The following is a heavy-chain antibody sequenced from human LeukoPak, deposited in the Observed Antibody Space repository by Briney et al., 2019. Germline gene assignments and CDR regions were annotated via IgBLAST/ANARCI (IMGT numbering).Heavy chain of an antibody. J-gene: IGHJ4*02. CDR1: GGSFSGYY. CDR3: ARSSGSYLIDY. V-gene: IGHV4-59*01. D-gene: IGHD1-26*01. CDR2: IYYSGST. Sequence: PSETLSLTCAVYGGSFSGYYWSWIRQPPGKGLEWIGYIYYSGSTNYNPSLKSRVTISVDTSKNQFPLKLSSVTAADTAAYYCARSSGSYLIDYWGQGTLVTVSS.